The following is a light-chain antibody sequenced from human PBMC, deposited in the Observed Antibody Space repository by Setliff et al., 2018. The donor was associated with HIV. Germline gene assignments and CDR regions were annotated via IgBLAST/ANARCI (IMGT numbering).Light chain of an antibody. Sequence: QSALTQPRSVSGSPGQSVTMSCTGTSSDVGGYNYVSWYQQHPGKAPKLMIYDVSKRPSGVPDRFSGSKSGNTAFLTISGLQGEDEADYYCCSYAGSYTVLFGGGTKATVL. CDR2: DVS. CDR3: CSYAGSYTVL. V-gene: IGLV2-11*01. J-gene: IGLJ2*01. CDR1: SSDVGGYNY.